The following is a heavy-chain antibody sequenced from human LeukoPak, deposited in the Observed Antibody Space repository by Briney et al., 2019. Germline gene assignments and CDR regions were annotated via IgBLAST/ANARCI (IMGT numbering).Heavy chain of an antibody. CDR1: GGSISSYY. V-gene: IGHV4-4*07. CDR3: ARGLYSGSYFSMEYFDY. D-gene: IGHD1-26*01. CDR2: IYTSGST. J-gene: IGHJ4*02. Sequence: PSETLSLTCTVSGGSISSYYWTWIRQPAGKGLEWIGRIYTSGSTNYNPSLKSRVTMSVDTSKNQFSLKLSSVTAADTAVYYCARGLYSGSYFSMEYFDYWGQGTLVTVSS.